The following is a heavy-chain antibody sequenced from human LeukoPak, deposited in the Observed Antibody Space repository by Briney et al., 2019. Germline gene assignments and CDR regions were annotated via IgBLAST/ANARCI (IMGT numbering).Heavy chain of an antibody. CDR2: INWNGGST. CDR1: GFTFDDYG. V-gene: IGHV3-20*04. CDR3: ARVGSSGWFLMNYYYMDV. J-gene: IGHJ6*03. D-gene: IGHD6-13*01. Sequence: GGSLRLSCAASGFTFDDYGMSWVRQAPGKGLEWVSGINWNGGSTGYADSVKGRFTISRDNAKNSLYLQMNSLRAEDTALYYCARVGSSGWFLMNYYYMDVWGKGTTVTVSS.